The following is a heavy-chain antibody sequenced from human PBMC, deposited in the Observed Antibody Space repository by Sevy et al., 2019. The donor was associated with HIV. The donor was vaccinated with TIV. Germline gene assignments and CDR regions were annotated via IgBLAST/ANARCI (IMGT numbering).Heavy chain of an antibody. CDR2: IRWNSAST. CDR1: GFTFDDYP. D-gene: IGHD4-4*01. Sequence: SLRLSCAASGFTFDDYPMHWVRQAPGKDLEWVSGIRWNSASTGYADSVKGRFTISRDNAKKYLYLQMNSLRAEDAACYYCGKDIRNYEGDYYHFYGMDVWGQGTTVTVSS. V-gene: IGHV3-9*01. CDR3: GKDIRNYEGDYYHFYGMDV. J-gene: IGHJ6*02.